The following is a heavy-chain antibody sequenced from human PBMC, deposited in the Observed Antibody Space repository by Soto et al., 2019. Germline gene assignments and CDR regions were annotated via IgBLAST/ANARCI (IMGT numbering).Heavy chain of an antibody. CDR2: IKEDGSEK. V-gene: IGHV3-7*01. D-gene: IGHD1-26*01. Sequence: EVPLVESGGGLVQPGGSLRLSCAASGFTLSRYWMSWVRQAPGKGLEWLATIKEDGSEKYYVDSVKGRFTISRDNAKNSLYLQMSSPRAEDTAVYFCARLIVGATDYWGQGTLVIVSS. CDR3: ARLIVGATDY. J-gene: IGHJ4*02. CDR1: GFTLSRYW.